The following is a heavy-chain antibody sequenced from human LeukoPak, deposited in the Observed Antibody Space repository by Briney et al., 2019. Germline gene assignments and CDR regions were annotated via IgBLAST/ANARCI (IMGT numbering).Heavy chain of an antibody. CDR2: INHSGST. V-gene: IGHV4-34*01. Sequence: PSETLSLTRAVYGGSLSGYYWSWIRQPPGKGLEWIGEINHSGSTNYNPSLKSRVTISVDTSKNQFSLKLSSVTAADTAVYYCARGRISSWYYYYMDVWGKGTTVTVSS. CDR1: GGSLSGYY. CDR3: ARGRISSWYYYYMDV. J-gene: IGHJ6*03. D-gene: IGHD6-13*01.